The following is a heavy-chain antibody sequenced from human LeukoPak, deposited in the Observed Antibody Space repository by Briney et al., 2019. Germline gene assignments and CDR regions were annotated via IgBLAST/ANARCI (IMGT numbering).Heavy chain of an antibody. V-gene: IGHV1-69*13. Sequence: ASVKVSCKASGYTFTSYGISWVRQAPGQGLEWMGGIIPIFGTANYAQKFQGRVTITADESTSTAYMELSSLRSEDTAVYYCAREDRWPDAFDIWGQGTMVTVSS. D-gene: IGHD4-23*01. CDR3: AREDRWPDAFDI. CDR1: GYTFTSYG. J-gene: IGHJ3*02. CDR2: IIPIFGTA.